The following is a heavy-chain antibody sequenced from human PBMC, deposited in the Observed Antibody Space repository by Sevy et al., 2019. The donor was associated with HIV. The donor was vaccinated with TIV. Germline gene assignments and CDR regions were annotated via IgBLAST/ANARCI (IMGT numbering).Heavy chain of an antibody. Sequence: GGSLRLSYGASGFTFGSYWMHWVRQVPGKGLEWVSLISDDGRSTTYADSVRGRFTISRDNAKNTLYLQMNGLRADDTAVYYCARDSVTVSGIVLYALDIWGQGTMVTVSS. CDR1: GFTFGSYW. V-gene: IGHV3-74*01. D-gene: IGHD3-3*01. CDR2: ISDDGRST. J-gene: IGHJ3*02. CDR3: ARDSVTVSGIVLYALDI.